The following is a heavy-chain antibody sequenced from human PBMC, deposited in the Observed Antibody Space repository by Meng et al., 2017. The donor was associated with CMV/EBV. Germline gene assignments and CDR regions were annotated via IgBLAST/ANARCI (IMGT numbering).Heavy chain of an antibody. Sequence: ASVKVSCKASGYTFTGYYMHWVRQAPGQGLEWMGWINPNGGGTNYAQKFQGRVTMTRDTSISTAYMELSRLRSDDTAVYYCAIEKGVAGKDYYYGMDVWGQGTTVTVSS. CDR2: INPNGGGT. V-gene: IGHV1-2*02. D-gene: IGHD6-19*01. J-gene: IGHJ6*02. CDR1: GYTFTGYY. CDR3: AIEKGVAGKDYYYGMDV.